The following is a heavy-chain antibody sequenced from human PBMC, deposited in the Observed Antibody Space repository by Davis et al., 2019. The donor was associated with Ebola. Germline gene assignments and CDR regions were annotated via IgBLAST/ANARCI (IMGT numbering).Heavy chain of an antibody. J-gene: IGHJ6*02. CDR1: GFTFSSYE. V-gene: IGHV3-48*03. Sequence: GSLRLSCAASGFTFSSYEMNWVRQAPGKGLEWVSYISSSGSTIYYADSVKGRFTISRDNAKNSLYLQMNSLRAEDTAVYYCARGRYGIYGMDVWGQGTTVTVSS. D-gene: IGHD3-9*01. CDR3: ARGRYGIYGMDV. CDR2: ISSSGSTI.